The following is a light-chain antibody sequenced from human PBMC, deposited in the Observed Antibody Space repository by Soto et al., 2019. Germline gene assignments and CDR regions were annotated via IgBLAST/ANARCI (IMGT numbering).Light chain of an antibody. CDR2: ATS. Sequence: DIQMTQSPSAMSSSVGDTVTITCRASQGISNYLAWFQQKPGKAPKRLIYATSSLQSGVPSRCSGSGSGTEFTLTISSLQPEDFATYVCLQHISYPYNFGQGTKLESK. CDR1: QGISNY. J-gene: IGKJ2*01. CDR3: LQHISYPYN. V-gene: IGKV1-17*03.